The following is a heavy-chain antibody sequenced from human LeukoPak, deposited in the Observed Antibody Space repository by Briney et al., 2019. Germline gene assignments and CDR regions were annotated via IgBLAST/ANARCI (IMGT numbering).Heavy chain of an antibody. Sequence: SVKVSCKASGGTFSSYAISWVRQAPGQGLEWMGGIIPIFGTANYAQKFQGRVTITTDESTSTAYMELSSLRSEDTAVYHCARDFGLGTGHDAFDIWGQGTMVTVSS. CDR3: ARDFGLGTGHDAFDI. CDR2: IIPIFGTA. J-gene: IGHJ3*02. V-gene: IGHV1-69*05. D-gene: IGHD3-10*01. CDR1: GGTFSSYA.